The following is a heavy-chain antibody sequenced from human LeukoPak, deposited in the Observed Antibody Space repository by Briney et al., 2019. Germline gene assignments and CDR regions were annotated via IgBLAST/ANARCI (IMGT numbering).Heavy chain of an antibody. J-gene: IGHJ4*02. Sequence: ADTLSLPCTLSGGPISRSSDYWRWIRQPPGKGGEWIGSIYYSGRTYYNPSLQSRVTISVDTSKNQFSLKLSSVTAADTAVYYCARHARHQQLVADYWGQGTLLTVSS. V-gene: IGHV4-39*01. CDR3: ARHARHQQLVADY. CDR2: IYYSGRT. D-gene: IGHD6-6*01. CDR1: GGPISRSSDY.